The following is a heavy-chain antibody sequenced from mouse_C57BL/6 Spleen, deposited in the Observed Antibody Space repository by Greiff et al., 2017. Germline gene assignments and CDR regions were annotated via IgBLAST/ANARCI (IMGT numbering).Heavy chain of an antibody. J-gene: IGHJ4*01. CDR3: ARGSNYGSAMGY. V-gene: IGHV1-80*01. CDR2: IYPGDGDT. Sequence: VQLQQSGAELVKPGASVKISCKASGYAFSSYWMNWVKQRPGKGLEWIGQIYPGDGDTNYNGKFKGKATLTADKSSSTAYMQLSSRTSEDSAVYFGARGSNYGSAMGYWGQGTSVTVS. CDR1: GYAFSSYW. D-gene: IGHD2-5*01.